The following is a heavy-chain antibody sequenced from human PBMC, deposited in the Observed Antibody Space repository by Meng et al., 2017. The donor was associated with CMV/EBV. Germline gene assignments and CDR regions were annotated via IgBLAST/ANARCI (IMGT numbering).Heavy chain of an antibody. CDR2: IYYSGST. CDR1: GGSISSSSYY. D-gene: IGHD1-26*01. Sequence: GSLRLSCTVSGGSISSSSYYWGWIRQPPGKGLEWIGSIYYSGSTYYNPSRKSRVTISVDTSKNQFSLKLSSVTAADTAVYYCARHRWELYSPIDYWGQGTLVTVSS. J-gene: IGHJ4*02. CDR3: ARHRWELYSPIDY. V-gene: IGHV4-39*01.